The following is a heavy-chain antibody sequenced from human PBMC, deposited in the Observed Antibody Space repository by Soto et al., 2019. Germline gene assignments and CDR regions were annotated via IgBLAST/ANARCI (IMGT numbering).Heavy chain of an antibody. CDR2: IHHSGST. D-gene: IGHD2-2*01. Sequence: QVQLQESGPGLVEPSQTLSLTCTVSGDSISGEGWYWSWIRQYSGRGLEWIGYIHHSGSTYSNPSLKRRVSISVDTSKTQSFLTLTSVTAADTAVYYCARAWTATAASAHWFALWGQGTLVTVSS. CDR3: ARAWTATAASAHWFAL. V-gene: IGHV4-31*03. CDR1: GDSISGEGWY. J-gene: IGHJ5*02.